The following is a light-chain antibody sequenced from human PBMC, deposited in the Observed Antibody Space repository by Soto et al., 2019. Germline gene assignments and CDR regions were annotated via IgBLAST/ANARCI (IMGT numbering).Light chain of an antibody. Sequence: QMTQSPSTLSASVGDRVTITCRASQDIRKDLGWYQQKPGKAPKRLIYVASSLQSGVPSRFSGSGSGTEFTLTISGLQPEDVATYYCQQYYSYPRTFGQGTKVDIK. J-gene: IGKJ1*01. CDR1: QDIRKD. CDR3: QQYYSYPRT. V-gene: IGKV1-17*01. CDR2: VAS.